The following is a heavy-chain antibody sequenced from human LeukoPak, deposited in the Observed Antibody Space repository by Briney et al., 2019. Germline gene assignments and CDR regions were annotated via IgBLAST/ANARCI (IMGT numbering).Heavy chain of an antibody. D-gene: IGHD3-22*01. V-gene: IGHV3-7*01. CDR3: ARDKYYDRYFDS. Sequence: GGSLRLSCAASGFTFYSNWMSWVRQAPGKGLEWVANIKQDGSEKYYVDSVEGRFTISRDNAKNSLSLQMNSLRAEDTAVYYCARDKYYDRYFDSWGQGTLVTVSS. CDR1: GFTFYSNW. J-gene: IGHJ4*02. CDR2: IKQDGSEK.